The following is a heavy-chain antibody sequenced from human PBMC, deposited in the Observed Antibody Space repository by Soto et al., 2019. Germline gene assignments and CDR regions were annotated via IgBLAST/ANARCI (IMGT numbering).Heavy chain of an antibody. Sequence: ASVKVSCKASGYTFTGYYMHWVRQAPGQGLEWMGWINPNSGGTNYAQKFQGWVTMTRDTSISTAYMELSRLRSDDTAVYYCARGKGTGTTPNYYYYYMDVWGKGTTVTVSS. CDR2: INPNSGGT. V-gene: IGHV1-2*04. CDR1: GYTFTGYY. J-gene: IGHJ6*03. CDR3: ARGKGTGTTPNYYYYYMDV. D-gene: IGHD1-7*01.